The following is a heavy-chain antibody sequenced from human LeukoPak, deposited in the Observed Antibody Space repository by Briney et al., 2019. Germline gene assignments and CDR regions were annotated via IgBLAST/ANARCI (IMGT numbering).Heavy chain of an antibody. V-gene: IGHV4-39*07. CDR3: ARSRLVPYYYDSSGYLLDY. Sequence: SETLSLTCTVSGGSISSSSYYWGWIRQPPGKGLEWIGSIYYSGSTYYNPSLKSRVTISVDTSKNQFSLKLSSVTAADTAVYYCARSRLVPYYYDSSGYLLDYWGQGTLVTVSS. J-gene: IGHJ4*02. CDR2: IYYSGST. D-gene: IGHD3-22*01. CDR1: GGSISSSSYY.